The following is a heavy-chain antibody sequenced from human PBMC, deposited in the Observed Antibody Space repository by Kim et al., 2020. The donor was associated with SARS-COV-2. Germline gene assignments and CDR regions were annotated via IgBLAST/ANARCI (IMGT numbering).Heavy chain of an antibody. CDR2: ISSSSSTI. V-gene: IGHV3-48*04. CDR3: ARDLEQWLLYFDY. Sequence: GGSLRLSCAASGFTFSSYSMNWVRQAPGKGLEWVSYISSSSSTIYYADSVKGRFTISRDNAKNSLYLQMNSLRAEDTAVYYCARDLEQWLLYFDYWGQGTLVTVSS. D-gene: IGHD6-19*01. J-gene: IGHJ4*02. CDR1: GFTFSSYS.